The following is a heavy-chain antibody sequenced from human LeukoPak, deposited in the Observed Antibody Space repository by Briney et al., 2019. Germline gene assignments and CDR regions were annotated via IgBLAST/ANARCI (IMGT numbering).Heavy chain of an antibody. J-gene: IGHJ5*02. CDR2: ITPSGGST. D-gene: IGHD5-12*01. Sequence: GASVKVSCKASGYTFTSYYMHWVRQAPGQGLEWMGIITPSGGSTRYAQKFRGRVTMTTDTSTSTVYMELSSLRSEDTAVYYCARGGSGGKDWFDPWGQGTLVTVSS. CDR3: ARGGSGGKDWFDP. CDR1: GYTFTSYY. V-gene: IGHV1-46*01.